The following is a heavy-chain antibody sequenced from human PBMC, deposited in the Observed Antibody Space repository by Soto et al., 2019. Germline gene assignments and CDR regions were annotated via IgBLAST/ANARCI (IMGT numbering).Heavy chain of an antibody. Sequence: PSETLSLTCAVYGGSFSDYYWSWIRQPPGKGLEWIGEINHGGITNYVPSLKSRVTISVDTSKNQFSLKLRSVTAADTAVYYCARGPGWNPSSAPFEYWGEGTLVTVSS. V-gene: IGHV4-34*01. CDR3: ARGPGWNPSSAPFEY. D-gene: IGHD1-1*01. CDR2: INHGGIT. CDR1: GGSFSDYY. J-gene: IGHJ4*02.